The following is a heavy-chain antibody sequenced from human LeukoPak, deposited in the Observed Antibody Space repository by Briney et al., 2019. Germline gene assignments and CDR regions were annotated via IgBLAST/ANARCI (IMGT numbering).Heavy chain of an antibody. J-gene: IGHJ4*02. CDR3: AKQAYDSPRTDFDY. CDR2: VSYDGGTQ. V-gene: IGHV3-30-3*02. CDR1: GFPFSSYA. Sequence: GGSLRLSCAASGFPFSSYAMHWVRQAPGKGLEWVTIVSYDGGTQYYADSVKGRFTISRDNSKNTLHLQMNSLRAEDTAIYYCAKQAYDSPRTDFDYWGQGTLVTVSS. D-gene: IGHD3-22*01.